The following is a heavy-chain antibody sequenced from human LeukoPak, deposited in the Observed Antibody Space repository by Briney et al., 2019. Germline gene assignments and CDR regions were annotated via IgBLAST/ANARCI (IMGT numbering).Heavy chain of an antibody. CDR3: AREMYYGMDV. CDR1: GYTYTNYG. V-gene: IGHV1-18*01. J-gene: IGHJ6*02. CDR2: ISGYNGNT. Sequence: ASVKVSCKASGYTYTNYGISWVRQAPGQGLEWMGWISGYNGNTDYAQKLQGRVTMTTDTSTSTAYMELRSLRSDDTAVYYCAREMYYGMDVWGQGTTVTVSS.